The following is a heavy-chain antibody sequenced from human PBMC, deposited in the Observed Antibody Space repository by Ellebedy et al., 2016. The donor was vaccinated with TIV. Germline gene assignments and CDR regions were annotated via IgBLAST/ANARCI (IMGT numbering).Heavy chain of an antibody. D-gene: IGHD3-10*01. CDR3: ARDDTGYYYGSGERWWFDP. CDR1: GYTFTGYY. CDR2: INPNSGGT. Sequence: AASVKVSCKASGYTFTGYYMHWARQAPGQGLEWMGWINPNSGGTNYAQKFQGRVTMTRDTSISTAYMELSRLRSDDTAVYYCARDDTGYYYGSGERWWFDPWGQGTLVTVSS. V-gene: IGHV1-2*02. J-gene: IGHJ5*02.